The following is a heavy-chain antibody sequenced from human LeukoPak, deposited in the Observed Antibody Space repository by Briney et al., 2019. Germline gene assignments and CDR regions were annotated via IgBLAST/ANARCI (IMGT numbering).Heavy chain of an antibody. Sequence: SETLSLTCTVSGYSISSGYYWGWIRQPPGKGLEWIGSIYHSGSTYYNPSLKSRVTISVDTSKNQFSLKLSSVTAADTAVYYCARSKYSSSWCDYWGQGTLVTVSS. V-gene: IGHV4-38-2*02. D-gene: IGHD6-13*01. CDR2: IYHSGST. J-gene: IGHJ4*02. CDR3: ARSKYSSSWCDY. CDR1: GYSISSGYY.